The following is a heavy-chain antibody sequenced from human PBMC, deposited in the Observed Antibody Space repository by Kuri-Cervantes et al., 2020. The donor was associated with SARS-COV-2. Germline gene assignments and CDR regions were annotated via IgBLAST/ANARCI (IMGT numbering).Heavy chain of an antibody. D-gene: IGHD5-18*01. CDR3: AKDTLTGHSHGNFDY. V-gene: IGHV3-7*03. J-gene: IGHJ4*02. CDR2: IKQDGSEK. CDR1: GFTFSSYW. Sequence: GESLKISCAASGFTFSSYWMSWVRQAPGKELEWVANIKQDGSEKYYVDSVKGRFTISRDNAKSTVYLQMNSLRDEDTALYYCAKDTLTGHSHGNFDYWGQGTLVTVSS.